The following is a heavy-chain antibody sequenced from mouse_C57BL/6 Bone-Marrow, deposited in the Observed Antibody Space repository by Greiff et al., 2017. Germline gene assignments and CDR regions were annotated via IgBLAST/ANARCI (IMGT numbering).Heavy chain of an antibody. J-gene: IGHJ4*01. CDR1: GFTFTSYS. V-gene: IGHV5-4*01. Sequence: EVHLVESGGGLVKPGGSLKLSCAASGFTFTSYSMTWVRQTPGKRLEWVATISDGGSYTYYPDNVKGRVTISRDNAKNNPYLQMSHLKAEDTAMYCCGRVYYDDLDYWGQGTTVTVSS. CDR3: GRVYYDDLDY. CDR2: ISDGGSYT.